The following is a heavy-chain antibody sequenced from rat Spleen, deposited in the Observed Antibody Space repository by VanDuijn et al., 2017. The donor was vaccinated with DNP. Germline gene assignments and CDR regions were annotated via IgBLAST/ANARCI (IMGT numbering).Heavy chain of an antibody. Sequence: EVQLVESGGDLVQPGRSLKLSCVASGFTFNDYDMAWVRQAPAKGLEWVTSITPSGNSAFYRDSVKGRFTVSRDNANSSLSLQMDNLRSDDTATYYCVRHGVFYGLTFAYWGQGTLVTVSS. CDR3: VRHGVFYGLTFAY. V-gene: IGHV5-25*01. J-gene: IGHJ3*01. CDR2: ITPSGNSA. D-gene: IGHD1-6*01. CDR1: GFTFNDYD.